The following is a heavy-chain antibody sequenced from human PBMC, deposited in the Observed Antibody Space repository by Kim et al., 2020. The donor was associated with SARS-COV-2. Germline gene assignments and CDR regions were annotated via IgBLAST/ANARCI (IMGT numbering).Heavy chain of an antibody. CDR3: ARATHISPLHGFDP. J-gene: IGHJ5*02. CDR2: IYYTGTT. Sequence: SETLSLTCSLSDGSFGRSYWNWLRQSPDKGLEWIGYIYYTGTTRYNPSFEGRVTMSVDTSKNHFSLILKSVTAADSAVYFCARATHISPLHGFDPWGQG. V-gene: IGHV4-59*01. D-gene: IGHD2-21*01. CDR1: DGSFGRSY.